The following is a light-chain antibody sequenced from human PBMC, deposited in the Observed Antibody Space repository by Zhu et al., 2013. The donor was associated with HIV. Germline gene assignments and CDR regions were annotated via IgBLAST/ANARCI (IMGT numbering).Light chain of an antibody. Sequence: DTHMSQSPSTLSASVGARVTITCRASESIRSWLAWYQQKPGKAPKLLIYRASILGSGVPSRFSGSGSGTEFTLTITRLQPEDSATYYCQQGYSTLITFGQGTRLEIK. J-gene: IGKJ5*01. CDR3: QQGYSTLIT. CDR1: ESIRSW. V-gene: IGKV1-5*03. CDR2: RAS.